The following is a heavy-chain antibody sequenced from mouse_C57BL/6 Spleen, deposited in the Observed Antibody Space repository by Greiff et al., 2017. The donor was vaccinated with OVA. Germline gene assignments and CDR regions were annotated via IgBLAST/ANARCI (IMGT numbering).Heavy chain of an antibody. CDR1: GYTFTSYW. V-gene: IGHV1-69*01. D-gene: IGHD3-2*02. CDR2: IDPSDSYT. Sequence: VQLQQPGAELVMPGASVKLSCKASGYTFTSYWMHWVKQRPGQGLEWIGEIDPSDSYTNYNQKFKGKSTLTVDKSSSTAYMQLSSLTSEDSAVYYCARGPQAMDYYAMDYWGQGTSVTVSS. J-gene: IGHJ4*01. CDR3: ARGPQAMDYYAMDY.